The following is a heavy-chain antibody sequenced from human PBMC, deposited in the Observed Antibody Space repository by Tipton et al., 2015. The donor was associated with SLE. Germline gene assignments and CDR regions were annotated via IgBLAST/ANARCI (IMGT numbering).Heavy chain of an antibody. V-gene: IGHV1-69*01. CDR1: GGTFSSYA. D-gene: IGHD2-21*02. CDR2: IIPIFGTA. J-gene: IGHJ5*02. Sequence: QSGPEVKKPGSSVKVSCKASGGTFSSYAISWVRQAPGQGLEWMGGIIPIFGTANYAQKFQGRVTITADESTSTAYRELSSLRADDSAGYYCATQGRGVTSRYNWFGPWGQGTLVTVSS. CDR3: ATQGRGVTSRYNWFGP.